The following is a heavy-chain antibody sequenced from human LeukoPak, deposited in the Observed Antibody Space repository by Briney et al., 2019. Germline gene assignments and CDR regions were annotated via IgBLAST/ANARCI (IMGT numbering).Heavy chain of an antibody. CDR3: ARGSRLRGYYFDY. CDR2: IYSGGST. J-gene: IGHJ4*02. Sequence: PGGSLRLSCAASGFTFSSYEMNWVRQAPGKGLEWVSVIYSGGSTYYADSVKDRFTISRDNSKNTLYLQMNSLRAEDTAVYYCARGSRLRGYYFDYWGQGTLVTVSS. D-gene: IGHD3-16*01. CDR1: GFTFSSYE. V-gene: IGHV3-66*01.